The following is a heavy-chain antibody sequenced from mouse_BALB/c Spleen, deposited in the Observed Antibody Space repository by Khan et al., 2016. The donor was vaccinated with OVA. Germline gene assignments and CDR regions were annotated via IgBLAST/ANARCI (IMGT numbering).Heavy chain of an antibody. V-gene: IGHV5-6*01. D-gene: IGHD1-1*01. CDR1: GFTFSTYG. Sequence: EVELVESGGDLVKPGGSLELSCAASGFTFSTYGMSWVRQTPDMRLEWVATISSGGHYTYYPDSVKGRFTISRDNAKNTLYLHMSSLKSEDTAIYYCARLAYYYNSEGFAYWGQVTLVTVSA. CDR3: ARLAYYYNSEGFAY. J-gene: IGHJ3*01. CDR2: ISSGGHYT.